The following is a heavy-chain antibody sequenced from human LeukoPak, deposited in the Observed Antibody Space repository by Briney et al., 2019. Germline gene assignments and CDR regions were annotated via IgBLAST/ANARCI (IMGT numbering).Heavy chain of an antibody. CDR2: TRSKAYGGTT. V-gene: IGHV3-49*04. J-gene: IGHJ6*04. CDR1: GFTFGDYA. Sequence: PGGSLRLSCTASGFTFGDYAMSWVRQAPGKGLEWVGFTRSKAYGGTTEYAASVKGRFTISRDDSKSIAYLQMNSLKTEDTAVYYCTRVWFGELLYYYYGMDVWGKGTTVTVSS. CDR3: TRVWFGELLYYYYGMDV. D-gene: IGHD3-10*01.